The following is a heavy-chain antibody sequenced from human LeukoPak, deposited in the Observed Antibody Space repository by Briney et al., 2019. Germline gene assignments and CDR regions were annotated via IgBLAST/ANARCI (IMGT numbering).Heavy chain of an antibody. J-gene: IGHJ4*02. CDR1: GFTFSSYA. D-gene: IGHD1-14*01. Sequence: GGSLRLSCAASGFTFSSYAMHWVRQAPGKRLEYVSAISSNGGSTYYANSVKGRFTISRDNSKNTLYLQMGSLRAEDMAVYYCARVRTQGTAFDYWGQGTLVTVSS. CDR2: ISSNGGST. V-gene: IGHV3-64*01. CDR3: ARVRTQGTAFDY.